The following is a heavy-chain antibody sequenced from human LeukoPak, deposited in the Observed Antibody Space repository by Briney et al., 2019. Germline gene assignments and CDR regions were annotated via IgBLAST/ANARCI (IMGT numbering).Heavy chain of an antibody. V-gene: IGHV3-43*02. D-gene: IGHD2-21*02. Sequence: AGGSLRLSCAASGFTFDDYAMHWVRQAPGKGLEWVSLISGDGGSTYYADSVKGRFTISRDNSKNSLYLQMNSLRTEDTALYYCAKDQIYCGGGCQYDYWGQGTLVTVSS. CDR3: AKDQIYCGGGCQYDY. CDR2: ISGDGGST. J-gene: IGHJ4*02. CDR1: GFTFDDYA.